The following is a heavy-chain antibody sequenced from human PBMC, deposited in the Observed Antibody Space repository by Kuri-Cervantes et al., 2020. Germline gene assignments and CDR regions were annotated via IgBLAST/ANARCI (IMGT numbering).Heavy chain of an antibody. D-gene: IGHD3-22*01. Sequence: GESLKISCAAPGFPFSDYYMSWIRQAPGKGLEWVSYISSSCSNIYYADSVKGRFTISRDNAKNSLYLQMNSLSAEDTAVYYCAKVASTYYYDSSGYGTLDYWGQGTLVTVSS. CDR1: GFPFSDYY. CDR3: AKVASTYYYDSSGYGTLDY. J-gene: IGHJ4*02. CDR2: ISSSCSNI. V-gene: IGHV3-11*01.